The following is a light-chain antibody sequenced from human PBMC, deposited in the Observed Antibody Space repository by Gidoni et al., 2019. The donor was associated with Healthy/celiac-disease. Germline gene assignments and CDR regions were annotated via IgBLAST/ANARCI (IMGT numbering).Light chain of an antibody. CDR2: DVS. J-gene: IGLJ2*01. Sequence: QSALTQPRSVSGSPGQSVTISCTGTSSDVGGYNYVSWYQQHPSQAPKLMIYDVSKRPSGVPDRFSGSKSGNTASLTISGLQAEDEADYYCCSYAGSYTSLFGGGTKLTVL. CDR3: CSYAGSYTSL. V-gene: IGLV2-11*01. CDR1: SSDVGGYNY.